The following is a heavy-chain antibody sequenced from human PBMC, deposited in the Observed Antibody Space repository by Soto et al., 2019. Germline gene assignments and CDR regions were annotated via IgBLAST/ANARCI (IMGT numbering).Heavy chain of an antibody. J-gene: IGHJ4*02. V-gene: IGHV1-58*01. CDR1: GFTFTSSA. CDR3: AARDYYDSSGSFDY. Sequence: SVKVSCKASGFTFTSSAVQWVRQARGQRLEWIGWIVVGSGNTNYAQKFQERVTITRDMSTSTAYMELSSLKSEDTAVYYCAARDYYDSSGSFDYWGQGTLVTVSS. CDR2: IVVGSGNT. D-gene: IGHD3-22*01.